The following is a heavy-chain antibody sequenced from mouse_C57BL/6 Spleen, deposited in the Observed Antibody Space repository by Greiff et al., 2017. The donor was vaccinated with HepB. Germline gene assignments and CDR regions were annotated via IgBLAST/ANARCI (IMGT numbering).Heavy chain of an antibody. CDR1: GFTFSDYG. CDR2: ISSGSSTI. CDR3: ARGRDFDY. J-gene: IGHJ2*01. V-gene: IGHV5-17*01. Sequence: EVMLVESGGGLVKPGGSLKLSRAASGFTFSDYGMHWVRQAPEKGLEWVAYISSGSSTIYYADTVKGRFTISRDNAKNTLFLQMTSLRSEDTAMYYCARGRDFDYWGQGTTLTVSS.